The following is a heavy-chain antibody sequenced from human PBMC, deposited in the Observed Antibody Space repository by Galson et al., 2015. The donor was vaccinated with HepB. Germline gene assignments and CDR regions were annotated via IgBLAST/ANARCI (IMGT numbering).Heavy chain of an antibody. CDR3: ARGGSSWYKLDY. D-gene: IGHD6-13*01. CDR2: ISNTGKTI. V-gene: IGHV3-11*01. CDR1: GFIFSDYY. J-gene: IGHJ4*02. Sequence: SLRLSCAASGFIFSDYYMSWLRQAPGKGLEWVSYISNTGKTIYYADSVKGRFTISRDNAKNSVYLQMNSLRVEDTAVYYCARGGSSWYKLDYWGQGTLVTVSS.